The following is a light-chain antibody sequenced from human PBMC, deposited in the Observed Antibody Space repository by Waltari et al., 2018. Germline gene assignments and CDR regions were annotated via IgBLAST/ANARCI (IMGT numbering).Light chain of an antibody. Sequence: RATDSRRASQCFSSYLAWYHKKSGQAPKLPIDDASNRATGIPARFSGGVSGTDFTLTISSLEPEDFAVYYCQQRSDWLLTFGGGTKVEIK. CDR2: DAS. CDR3: QQRSDWLLT. CDR1: QCFSSY. J-gene: IGKJ4*01. V-gene: IGKV3-11*01.